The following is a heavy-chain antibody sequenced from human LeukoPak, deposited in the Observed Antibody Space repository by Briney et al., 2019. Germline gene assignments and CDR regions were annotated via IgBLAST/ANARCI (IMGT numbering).Heavy chain of an antibody. CDR3: ARDLSSLYYFDY. V-gene: IGHV3-21*01. D-gene: IGHD6-13*01. J-gene: IGHJ4*02. CDR2: ISSSSSYI. Sequence: GGSLRLSCAASGFTFSSYSMNWVRQAPGKGPEWVSSISSSSSYIYYADSVKGRFTISRDNAKNSLYLQMNSLRAEDTAVYYCARDLSSLYYFDYWGQGTLVTVSS. CDR1: GFTFSSYS.